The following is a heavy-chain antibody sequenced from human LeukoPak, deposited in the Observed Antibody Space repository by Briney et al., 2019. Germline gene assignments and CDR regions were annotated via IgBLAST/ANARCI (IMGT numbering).Heavy chain of an antibody. D-gene: IGHD3-22*01. CDR1: GFTFSSYD. J-gene: IGHJ4*02. V-gene: IGHV3-30*02. CDR2: IRYDGNIK. CDR3: AKGRYHDRSGYPLDY. Sequence: PGGSLRLSCTASGFTFSSYDMHWVRQAPGKGLEWVAFIRYDGNIKYFVDSVKGRFTISRDTSKNTLYLQMNSLRPEDTAVYYCAKGRYHDRSGYPLDYWGQGTLVTVSS.